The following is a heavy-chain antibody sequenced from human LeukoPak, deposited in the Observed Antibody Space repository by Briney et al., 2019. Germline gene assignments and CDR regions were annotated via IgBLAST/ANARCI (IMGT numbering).Heavy chain of an antibody. Sequence: SVKVYCKASGGTFSRYAISWVRQAPGQGLEWMGGIIPIFGTANYAQKFQGRVTITTDESTSTAYMELSSLRSEDTAVYYCATTRAIFGVVGKFDYWGQGTLVTVSS. V-gene: IGHV1-69*05. D-gene: IGHD3-3*01. CDR3: ATTRAIFGVVGKFDY. J-gene: IGHJ4*02. CDR1: GGTFSRYA. CDR2: IIPIFGTA.